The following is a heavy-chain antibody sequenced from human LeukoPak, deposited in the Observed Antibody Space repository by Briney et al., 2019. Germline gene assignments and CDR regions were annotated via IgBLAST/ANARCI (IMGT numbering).Heavy chain of an antibody. J-gene: IGHJ4*02. CDR3: AKGDLSYGGLRYFDY. V-gene: IGHV3-23*01. D-gene: IGHD3-16*02. CDR1: GFTFKSYG. Sequence: GGSLRLSCAASGFTFKSYGMSWVCQGPGKGLEWVSGMSGIGGSTYYADSVMGRFTISRDNSKNTLYLQMNSLRAEDTAVYYCAKGDLSYGGLRYFDYWGQGNLVTVSS. CDR2: MSGIGGST.